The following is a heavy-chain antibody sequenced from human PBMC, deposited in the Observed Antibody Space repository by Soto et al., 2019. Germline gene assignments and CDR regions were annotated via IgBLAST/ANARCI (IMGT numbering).Heavy chain of an antibody. V-gene: IGHV3-30*18. J-gene: IGHJ3*01. Sequence: QVQLVESGGGVVQPGRSLRLSCAASGFMFSSYGIHWVRQAPGRGLEWVAVISYGGTYKYYADSVKGRFTLSRDNSENTVSLQMNILRTEDTAVYYCAKQYTDLVLGAFDVWGPGAMVTVSS. CDR1: GFMFSSYG. CDR3: AKQYTDLVLGAFDV. D-gene: IGHD2-2*01. CDR2: ISYGGTYK.